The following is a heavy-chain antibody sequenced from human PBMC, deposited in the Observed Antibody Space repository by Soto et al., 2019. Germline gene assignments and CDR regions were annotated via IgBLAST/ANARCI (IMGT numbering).Heavy chain of an antibody. CDR3: AKREYSGQNDY. D-gene: IGHD5-12*01. Sequence: GESLRLSCAASGFTFSSYSMNWVRQAPGKGLEWVSSISSSSSYIYYADSVKGRFTISRDNAKNSLYLQMNSLRAEDTAVYYCAKREYSGQNDYWGQGTLVTVSS. CDR1: GFTFSSYS. J-gene: IGHJ4*02. CDR2: ISSSSSYI. V-gene: IGHV3-21*01.